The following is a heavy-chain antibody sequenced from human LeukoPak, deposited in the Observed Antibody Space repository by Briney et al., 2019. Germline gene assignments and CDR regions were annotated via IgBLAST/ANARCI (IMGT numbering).Heavy chain of an antibody. J-gene: IGHJ6*02. CDR1: GGSISSYY. CDR3: ARGIVGTYYYYGMDV. V-gene: IGHV4-59*01. D-gene: IGHD1-1*01. CDR2: IYYSGST. Sequence: SETLSLTCTVSGGSISSYYCSWIRQPPGKGLEWIGYIYYSGSTNYNPSLKSRVTISVDTSKNQFSLKLSSVTAADTAVYYCARGIVGTYYYYGMDVWGQGTTVTVFS.